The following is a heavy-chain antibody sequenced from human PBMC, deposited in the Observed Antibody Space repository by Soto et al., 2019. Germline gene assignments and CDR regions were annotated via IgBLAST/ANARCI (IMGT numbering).Heavy chain of an antibody. CDR2: IIPIFGTA. CDR1: GGTFSSYA. Sequence: QVQLVQSGAEVKKPGSSVKVSCKASGGTFSSYAISWVRQAPGQGLEWMGGIIPIFGTANYAQKFQGRVTITPDESTSTAYMEVSSLRPEDTAVYYCARGGDYYDRSGYYGSWGQGTLVTVSS. V-gene: IGHV1-69*05. J-gene: IGHJ4*02. CDR3: ARGGDYYDRSGYYGS. D-gene: IGHD3-22*01.